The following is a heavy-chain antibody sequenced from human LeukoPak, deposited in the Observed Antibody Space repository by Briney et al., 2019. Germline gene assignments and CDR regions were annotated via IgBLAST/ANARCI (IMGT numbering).Heavy chain of an antibody. Sequence: GGSLRLSCAASGFTFNDYYMSWIRQAPGKGLEWVSYISSSGSTIYYADSVKGRFTISRDNAKNSLYLQMNSLRAEDTAVYYCARDRIVVVTAIGLYYYYGMDVWGQGTTVTVSS. CDR1: GFTFNDYY. CDR3: ARDRIVVVTAIGLYYYYGMDV. V-gene: IGHV3-11*01. CDR2: ISSSGSTI. D-gene: IGHD2-21*02. J-gene: IGHJ6*02.